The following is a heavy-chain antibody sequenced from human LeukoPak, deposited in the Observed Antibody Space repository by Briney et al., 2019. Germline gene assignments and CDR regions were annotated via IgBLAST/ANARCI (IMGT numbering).Heavy chain of an antibody. Sequence: GESLKISCKGSGYSFTSYWIGWVRQMPGKGLEWMGIIYPGDSDTRYSPSFQGQVTISADKSISTAYLQWSSLEASDTAMYYCARQLAAAGTGRRNYYYYGMDVWSQGTTVTVSS. CDR3: ARQLAAAGTGRRNYYYYGMDV. CDR2: IYPGDSDT. J-gene: IGHJ6*02. CDR1: GYSFTSYW. V-gene: IGHV5-51*01. D-gene: IGHD6-13*01.